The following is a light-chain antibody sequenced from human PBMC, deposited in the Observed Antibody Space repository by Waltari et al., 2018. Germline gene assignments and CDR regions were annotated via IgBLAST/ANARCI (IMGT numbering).Light chain of an antibody. J-gene: IGLJ2*01. V-gene: IGLV2-14*01. CDR2: DVS. CDR3: SAFSSSTTGI. CDR1: SSDFGGFKY. Sequence: QSALTQPDSVSGSPGQSITISCPATSSDFGGFKYVSWYQQYPGKAPKVIIYDVSSRPSGVSNRFSGSKSGNSASLTISGLQAEDEADYYCSAFSSSTTGIFGGGTRVTVL.